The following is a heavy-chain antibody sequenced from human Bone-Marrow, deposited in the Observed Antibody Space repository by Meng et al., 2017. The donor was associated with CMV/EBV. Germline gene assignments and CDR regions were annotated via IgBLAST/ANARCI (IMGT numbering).Heavy chain of an antibody. CDR2: ISSSGSAI. Sequence: GESLMISCAASGFTFSSYEMNWVRQAPGKGLEWVSYISSSGSAIYYADSVRGRFTISRDNAKNSVYLQMNSLRADDTAVYYCARLGVVVAGKVDYWGQGTLVTVSS. D-gene: IGHD6-19*01. CDR1: GFTFSSYE. CDR3: ARLGVVVAGKVDY. V-gene: IGHV3-48*03. J-gene: IGHJ4*02.